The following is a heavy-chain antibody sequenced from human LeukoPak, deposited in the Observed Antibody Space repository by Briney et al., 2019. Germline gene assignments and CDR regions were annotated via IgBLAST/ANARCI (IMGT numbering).Heavy chain of an antibody. CDR2: INTNTGNP. CDR3: ARMGIDSSGWYRHYYYYYMDV. V-gene: IGHV7-4-1*02. CDR1: GYTFTNYA. Sequence: ASVKVSCKASGYTFTNYAVNWVRQAPGQGLEWMGWINTNTGNPTYAQGFTGRFVFSLDTSVSTAYLQISSLKAEDTAVYYCARMGIDSSGWYRHYYYYYMDVWGKGTTVTVSS. J-gene: IGHJ6*03. D-gene: IGHD6-19*01.